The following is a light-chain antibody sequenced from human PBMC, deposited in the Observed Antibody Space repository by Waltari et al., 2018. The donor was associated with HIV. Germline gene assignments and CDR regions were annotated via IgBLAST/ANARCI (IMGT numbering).Light chain of an antibody. Sequence: EIEMTQSPATLSVSPGDRATLSCRASQSVGSNLAWYQQKFGQAPRLLMYGASSRATGIPDRFSGSGSVTDFTLTISSLQSEDFALYYCQQYNNWPPITFGQGTRLEIK. CDR2: GAS. V-gene: IGKV3-15*01. CDR3: QQYNNWPPIT. J-gene: IGKJ5*01. CDR1: QSVGSN.